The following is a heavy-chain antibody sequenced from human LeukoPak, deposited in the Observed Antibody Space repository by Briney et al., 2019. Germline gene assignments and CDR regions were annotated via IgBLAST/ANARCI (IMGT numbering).Heavy chain of an antibody. CDR2: INHSGST. V-gene: IGHV4-34*01. CDR1: GGSFSGYY. CDR3: ARRRGPWRGYYFDY. J-gene: IGHJ4*02. Sequence: PSETLSLTCAVYGGSFSGYYWSWIRQPPGKGLEWIGEINHSGSTNYNPSLKSRVTISVDTSKNQFSLKLSSVTAADTAVYYCARRRGPWRGYYFDYWGQGTLVTVSS. D-gene: IGHD3-10*01.